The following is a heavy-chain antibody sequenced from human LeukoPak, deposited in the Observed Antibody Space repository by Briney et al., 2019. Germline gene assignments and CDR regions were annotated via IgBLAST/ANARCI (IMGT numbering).Heavy chain of an antibody. J-gene: IGHJ6*03. D-gene: IGHD6-13*01. CDR3: ARESYMSSWAAGSYYIDV. CDR2: IYYGGST. V-gene: IGHV4-59*12. CDR1: TNSISNYY. Sequence: SETLSLTCTVSTNSISNYYWNWIRQPPGKGLEWIGHIYYGGSTSYNPSLKSRVTMSVDTSKNQFSLRLSSVTAADTAVYYFARESYMSSWAAGSYYIDVWGKGTTVTVSS.